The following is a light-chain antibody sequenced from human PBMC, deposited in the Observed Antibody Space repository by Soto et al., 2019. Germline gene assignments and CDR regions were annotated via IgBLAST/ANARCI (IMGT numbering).Light chain of an antibody. J-gene: IGLJ1*01. CDR3: SSYTSSSTLLYG. CDR1: SSDVGGYNY. CDR2: DVS. V-gene: IGLV2-14*01. Sequence: QSVLTQPASVSGSPGQSITISCTGTSSDVGGYNYVSWYQQHPGKAPKLMIYDVSNRPSGVSNRFSGSKSGNTASLTISGLQADDEADYYCSSYTSSSTLLYGFGTVTKVTVL.